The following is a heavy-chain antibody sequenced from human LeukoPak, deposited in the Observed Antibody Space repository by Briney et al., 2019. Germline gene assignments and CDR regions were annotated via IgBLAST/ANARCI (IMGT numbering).Heavy chain of an antibody. J-gene: IGHJ4*02. D-gene: IGHD3-10*01. CDR1: GGSISSSSYY. CDR2: IYYSGST. CDR3: EGYYYGTDDY. V-gene: IGHV4-39*01. Sequence: PSETLSLTCTVSGGSISSSSYYWRWIRQPPGKGLEWIGSIYYSGSTYYNPSLKSRVTISVDTSKNQFSLKLSSVTAADTAVYYCEGYYYGTDDYWGQGTLVTVSS.